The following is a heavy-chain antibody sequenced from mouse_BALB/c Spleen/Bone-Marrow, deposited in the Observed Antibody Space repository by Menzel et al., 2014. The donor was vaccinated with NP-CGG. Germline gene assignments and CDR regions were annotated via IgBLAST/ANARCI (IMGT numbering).Heavy chain of an antibody. CDR3: ARYDGPAWFAY. CDR2: INPGNGRT. D-gene: IGHD2-3*01. J-gene: IGHJ3*01. CDR1: GYTFTSYW. Sequence: VQLQESGAELVKPGASVKLSCKASGYTFTSYWIHWVKLRPGHGLEWIGEINPGNGRTNYNEKFKNKATLTVDKSSGTAYIQLSSLTSEDSAVYYCARYDGPAWFAYWGQGTLVTVS. V-gene: IGHV1S81*02.